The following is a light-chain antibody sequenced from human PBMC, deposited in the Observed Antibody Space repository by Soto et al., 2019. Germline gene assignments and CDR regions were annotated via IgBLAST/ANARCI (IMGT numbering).Light chain of an antibody. CDR3: NSYAGTSTPYI. J-gene: IGLJ1*01. Sequence: QSALTQPASVSGSPGQSITISCTGTMSDVGRYNYVSWYQQCPGKAPKAMIYDVSNRPSGVSNRFSGSKSGNAASLTISGLQAEDEADYYCNSYAGTSTPYIFGTGTKVAVL. V-gene: IGLV2-14*03. CDR2: DVS. CDR1: MSDVGRYNY.